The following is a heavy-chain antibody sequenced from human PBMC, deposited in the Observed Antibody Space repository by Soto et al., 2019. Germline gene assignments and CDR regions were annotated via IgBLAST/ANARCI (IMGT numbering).Heavy chain of an antibody. CDR2: IIPILGIA. V-gene: IGHV1-69*02. D-gene: IGHD3-10*01. CDR1: GGTFSSYT. J-gene: IGHJ5*02. CDR3: AGSEVGEHPGSDP. Sequence: SVKVSCKASGGTFSSYTISWVRQAPGQGLEWMGRIIPILGIANYAQKFQGRVTITADKSTSTAYMELSSLRSEDTAVYYCAGSEVGEHPGSDPWVQGTLDPVSS.